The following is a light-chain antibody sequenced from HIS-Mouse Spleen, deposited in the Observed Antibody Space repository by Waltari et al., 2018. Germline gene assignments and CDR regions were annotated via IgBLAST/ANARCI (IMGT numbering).Light chain of an antibody. CDR3: SSYAGSNNYV. CDR2: EVS. V-gene: IGLV2-8*01. CDR1: SSYVGGYNS. Sequence: QSALTQPPSASGSPGQSVTISCTGTSSYVGGYNSVPWYQQHPGKAPKLMIYEVSKRPSGVPDRFSGSKSGNTASLTVSGLQAEDEADYYCSSYAGSNNYVFGTGTKVTVL. J-gene: IGLJ1*01.